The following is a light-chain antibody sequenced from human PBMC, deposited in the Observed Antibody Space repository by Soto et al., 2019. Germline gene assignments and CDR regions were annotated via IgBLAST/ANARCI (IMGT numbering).Light chain of an antibody. V-gene: IGKV3-15*01. CDR3: QQYFNWPLTWT. Sequence: EIELTQSPATLSVSAGGTVTLSCRASQSIRTNVAWYQQIPGQAPTLLVYGASTRATGVPARFSGSGSGIEFTLTLSSLQSEDSAFYYCQQYFNWPLTWTFGPGTKVQIK. CDR1: QSIRTN. CDR2: GAS. J-gene: IGKJ1*01.